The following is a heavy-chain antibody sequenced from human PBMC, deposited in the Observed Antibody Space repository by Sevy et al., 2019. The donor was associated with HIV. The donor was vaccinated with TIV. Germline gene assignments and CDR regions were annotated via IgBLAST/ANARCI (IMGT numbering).Heavy chain of an antibody. CDR3: AAGVVSSDFDH. V-gene: IGHV3-15*01. J-gene: IGHJ4*01. CDR2: IKSKTEGATR. Sequence: GGSLRLSCAASGFNFANAWMSWVRQPPGRGLEWVGRIKSKTEGATRDFAAPVKGRFVISRDDSRNTLYLQMDNLKIEDTGVYYCAAGVVSSDFDHWGHGILVTVSS. CDR1: GFNFANAW. D-gene: IGHD2-15*01.